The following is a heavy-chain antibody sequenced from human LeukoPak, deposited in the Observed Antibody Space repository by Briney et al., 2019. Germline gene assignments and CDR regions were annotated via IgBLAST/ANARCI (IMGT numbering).Heavy chain of an antibody. CDR3: ARSRGAMTGYYDAFDI. CDR1: GFTFSSYS. J-gene: IGHJ3*02. V-gene: IGHV3-21*01. CDR2: ISSSSSYI. Sequence: GGSLRLSCAASGFTFSSYSMNWVRQAPGKGLEWVSSISSSSSYIYYADSVKGRFTISRDNAKNSLYLQMNSLRAEDTAVHYCARSRGAMTGYYDAFDIWGQGTMVTVSS. D-gene: IGHD3-9*01.